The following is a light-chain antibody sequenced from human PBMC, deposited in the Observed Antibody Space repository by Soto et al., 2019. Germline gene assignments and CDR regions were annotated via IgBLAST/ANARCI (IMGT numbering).Light chain of an antibody. CDR1: QSISSW. V-gene: IGKV1-5*01. CDR3: QQYNAYPWT. CDR2: DAS. Sequence: DIQMTQSPCTQSTSLEEIVTINCXASQSISSWLAWYQQKPGKAPKLLMYDASSLDSGVPSRFSGSGSGTEFTLTISSLQPDDFATYYCQQYNAYPWTFGQGTKVDIK. J-gene: IGKJ1*01.